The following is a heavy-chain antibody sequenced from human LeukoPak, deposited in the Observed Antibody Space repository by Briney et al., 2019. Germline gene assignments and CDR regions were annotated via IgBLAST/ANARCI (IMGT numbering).Heavy chain of an antibody. CDR2: ISVSATNT. CDR3: ATITGMRVVLIS. D-gene: IGHD3-22*01. CDR1: GFTFSSFD. Sequence: SGGSLRLSCAASGFTFSSFDMTWVRQAPGKGLEWVSTISVSATNTYYADSVKGRFTISRDNSKNTLYLQMNSLRADDTAVYYCATITGMRVVLISWGQGTLVTVSS. J-gene: IGHJ1*01. V-gene: IGHV3-23*01.